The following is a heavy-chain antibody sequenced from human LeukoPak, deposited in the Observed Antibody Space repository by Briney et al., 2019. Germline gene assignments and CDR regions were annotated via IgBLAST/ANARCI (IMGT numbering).Heavy chain of an antibody. CDR2: IYYSGST. V-gene: IGHV4-59*01. J-gene: IGHJ3*02. CDR1: GGSISSYY. Sequence: PSETLSLTCTVSGGSISSYYWSWLRQPPGKGLEWIGYIYYSGSTNYNPSLKSRVTISVDTSKNQFSLKLSSVTAADTAVYYCAGQMTTVTPSDAFDIWGQGTMVTVSS. CDR3: AGQMTTVTPSDAFDI. D-gene: IGHD4-17*01.